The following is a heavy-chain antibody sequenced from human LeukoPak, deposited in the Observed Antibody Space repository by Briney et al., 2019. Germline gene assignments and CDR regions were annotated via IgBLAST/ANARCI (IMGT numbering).Heavy chain of an antibody. Sequence: GGSLRLSCAASGFTFSDHYMDWVRQAPGKGLEWVGRTRNKANSYTTEYAASVKGGFTISRDDSKNSLYLQMNSLKTEDTAVYYCARVDSSGYGSDYWGQGTLVTVSS. V-gene: IGHV3-72*01. CDR2: TRNKANSYTT. CDR3: ARVDSSGYGSDY. D-gene: IGHD3-22*01. CDR1: GFTFSDHY. J-gene: IGHJ4*02.